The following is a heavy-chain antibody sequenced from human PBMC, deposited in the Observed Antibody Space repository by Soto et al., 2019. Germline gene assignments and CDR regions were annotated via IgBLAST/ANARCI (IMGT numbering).Heavy chain of an antibody. CDR2: INPRNGRT. D-gene: IGHD1-26*01. CDR1: GYTFVNYY. Sequence: QVRLVQSGAEMKKTGASVRVSCKASGYTFVNYYIHWVRQAPGQGLEWMGWINPRNGRTKFAQSFEGRVAVTRDTSIDTAYMELTSLRADDSAVYFCARILSGSPDAFDIWGQGTLVTVSS. CDR3: ARILSGSPDAFDI. J-gene: IGHJ3*02. V-gene: IGHV1-2*02.